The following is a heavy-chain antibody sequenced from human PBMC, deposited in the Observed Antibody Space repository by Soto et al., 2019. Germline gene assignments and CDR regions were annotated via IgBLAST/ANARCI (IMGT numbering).Heavy chain of an antibody. J-gene: IGHJ5*02. CDR1: GGTFSTYT. Sequence: QVQLVQSGTEVKKTGSSVKVSCKASGGTFSTYTMSWVRQAPGQGLEWMGGIIPMFATTTYAEKFQGRVTITADESTNTAYMELSSLRSDDTAVYYCTRDLYYFDSSAYYGHNWFDPWGQGTRVTVSS. CDR3: TRDLYYFDSSAYYGHNWFDP. D-gene: IGHD3-22*01. V-gene: IGHV1-69*12. CDR2: IIPMFATT.